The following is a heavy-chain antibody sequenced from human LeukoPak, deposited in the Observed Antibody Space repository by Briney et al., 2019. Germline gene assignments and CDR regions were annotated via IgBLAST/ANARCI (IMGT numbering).Heavy chain of an antibody. Sequence: ASVKVSCKASGYTFISYYMHWVRQAPGQGLEWMGILNPSGGSTTYAQKFQGRVTMTRDTSTSTVYMELSSLRSEDTAVYYCAKGGDYDFWSGYSYYFDYWGQGPLVSVSS. CDR1: GYTFISYY. D-gene: IGHD3-3*01. CDR3: AKGGDYDFWSGYSYYFDY. CDR2: LNPSGGST. V-gene: IGHV1-46*01. J-gene: IGHJ4*02.